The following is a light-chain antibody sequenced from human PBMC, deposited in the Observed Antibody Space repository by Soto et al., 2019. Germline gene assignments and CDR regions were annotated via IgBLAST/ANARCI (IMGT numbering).Light chain of an antibody. CDR3: QQYGSSPWT. Sequence: EIVLTQSPATLSLSLGERATLSYRASQYVSSYLLWYQQKPGQAPRLLIYDASNRATGIPARFSGSGSGTDFTLTISRLEPEDFAVYYCQQYGSSPWTFGQGTKVDIK. V-gene: IGKV3-11*01. J-gene: IGKJ1*01. CDR2: DAS. CDR1: QYVSSY.